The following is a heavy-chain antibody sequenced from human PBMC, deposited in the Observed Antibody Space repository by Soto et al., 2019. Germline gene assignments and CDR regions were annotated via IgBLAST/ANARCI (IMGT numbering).Heavy chain of an antibody. CDR3: ARDLKNYAILTGYPYSSYYGMDV. J-gene: IGHJ6*02. CDR1: GFTFSTYG. V-gene: IGHV3-33*01. D-gene: IGHD3-9*01. CDR2: IWYDGSNK. Sequence: GGSLRLSCAASGFTFSTYGMHWVRQAPGKGLEWVAVIWYDGSNKYYADSVKGRFTISRDNSKNTLYLQMNSLRAEDTAVYYCARDLKNYAILTGYPYSSYYGMDVWGQGTTVTVSS.